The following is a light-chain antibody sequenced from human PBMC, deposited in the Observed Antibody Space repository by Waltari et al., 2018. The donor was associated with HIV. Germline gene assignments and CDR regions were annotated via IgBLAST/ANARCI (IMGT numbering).Light chain of an antibody. CDR1: TSNIGTTV. CDR3: ATWDDTPTGHVL. CDR2: SNH. V-gene: IGLV1-44*01. Sequence: QSVLAHPPSVSGTPGQRVTISCSGTTSNIGTTVVNWYQQVPRTAPNLLIPSNHQRPSGVPDRFSGFKSCTSASLAINGLQSEDEADYYCATWDDTPTGHVLFGGGTKVTVL. J-gene: IGLJ2*01.